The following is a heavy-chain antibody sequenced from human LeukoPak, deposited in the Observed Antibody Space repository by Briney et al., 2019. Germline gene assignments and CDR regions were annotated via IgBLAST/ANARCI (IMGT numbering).Heavy chain of an antibody. J-gene: IGHJ6*02. CDR3: ARAPYCSSTSCYLDYYYYGMDV. V-gene: IGHV5-51*01. Sequence: PGESLKISCKGSGYSFTSYWIGWVRQMPGKGLEWMGIIYPGDSDTRYSPSFQGQVTISADKSISTAYLQWSSLKASDTAMYYCARAPYCSSTSCYLDYYYYGMDVWGQGTTVTVSS. D-gene: IGHD2-2*01. CDR1: GYSFTSYW. CDR2: IYPGDSDT.